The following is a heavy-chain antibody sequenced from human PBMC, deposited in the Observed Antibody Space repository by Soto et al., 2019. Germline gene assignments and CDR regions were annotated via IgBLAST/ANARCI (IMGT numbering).Heavy chain of an antibody. CDR1: GYTFRGYG. V-gene: IGHV3-48*02. D-gene: IGHD1-26*01. CDR3: VRGGGVGTTWGYY. Sequence: GGSLRLSXEGFGYTFRGYGMIWVRQAPGKGLECVSYISSDETIVNYADSVKGRFTISRDSAKNSLFLQMNSLRDEDTAVYYCVRGGGVGTTWGYYWGQGAQVTVSS. J-gene: IGHJ4*02. CDR2: ISSDETIV.